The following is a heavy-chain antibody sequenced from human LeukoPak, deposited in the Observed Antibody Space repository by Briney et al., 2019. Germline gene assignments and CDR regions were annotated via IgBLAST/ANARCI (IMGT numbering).Heavy chain of an antibody. CDR1: GFSFSAFA. CDR3: ARDGRRTGGVIET. Sequence: GRSLRLSCAVSGFSFSAFAMHWVRQAPGKGLEWVAVIPYDGGTQFYADSVKGRFTISRDNSKNTLYLQMNSLRAEDTAVYYCARDGRRTGGVIETWGQGTLVTVSS. V-gene: IGHV3-30*14. CDR2: IPYDGGTQ. D-gene: IGHD3-16*01. J-gene: IGHJ4*02.